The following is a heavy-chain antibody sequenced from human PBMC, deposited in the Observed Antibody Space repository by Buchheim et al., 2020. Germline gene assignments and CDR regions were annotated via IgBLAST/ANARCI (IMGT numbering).Heavy chain of an antibody. CDR3: ARRSSGWYSRYYYYMDV. Sequence: QLQLQESGPGLVKPSETLSLTCTVSGGSISSSSYYWGWIRQPPGKGLEWIGSIYYSGSTYYNPSLKSRVTISVDTSKNQFSLKLSSVTAADTAVYYCARRSSGWYSRYYYYMDVWGKGTT. D-gene: IGHD6-19*01. CDR1: GGSISSSSYY. J-gene: IGHJ6*03. CDR2: IYYSGST. V-gene: IGHV4-39*01.